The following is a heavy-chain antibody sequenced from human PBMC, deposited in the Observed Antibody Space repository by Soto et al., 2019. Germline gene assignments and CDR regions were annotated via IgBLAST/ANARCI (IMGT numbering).Heavy chain of an antibody. D-gene: IGHD6-6*01. Sequence: SETLSLTCTVSGGSISSGDYYWSWIRQPPGKGLEWIGYIYYSGSTYYNPSLKSRVTISVDTSKNQFSLKLSSVTAADTAVYYCASVDNIAAGPMDWGQGTLVTVSS. CDR2: IYYSGST. CDR3: ASVDNIAAGPMD. J-gene: IGHJ4*02. V-gene: IGHV4-30-4*01. CDR1: GGSISSGDYY.